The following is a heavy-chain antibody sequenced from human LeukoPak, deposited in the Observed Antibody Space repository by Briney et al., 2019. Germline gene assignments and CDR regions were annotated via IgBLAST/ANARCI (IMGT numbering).Heavy chain of an antibody. CDR2: IKQDGSEK. CDR3: AREEAGTTTPNAFDI. J-gene: IGHJ3*02. Sequence: GGSLRLSCAASGFTFSSYWMSWVRQAPVKGLEWVANIKQDGSEKYYVDSVKGRFTISRDNAKNSLYLQMNSLRAEDTAVYYCAREEAGTTTPNAFDIWGQGTMVTVSS. D-gene: IGHD1-1*01. V-gene: IGHV3-7*01. CDR1: GFTFSSYW.